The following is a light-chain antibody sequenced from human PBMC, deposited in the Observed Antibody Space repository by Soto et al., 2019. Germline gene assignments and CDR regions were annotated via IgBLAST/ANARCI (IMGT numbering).Light chain of an antibody. Sequence: DIQMTQSPSTLSASVGDRVTITCRASQSVDTCLAWYQQKPGKAPHLLIYKASSLETGVPLRFNGSRSVIELTIIISSLQPDDFATYCCKKFYRYPWTFGQGTKVEIK. V-gene: IGKV1-5*03. CDR3: KKFYRYPWT. J-gene: IGKJ1*01. CDR2: KAS. CDR1: QSVDTC.